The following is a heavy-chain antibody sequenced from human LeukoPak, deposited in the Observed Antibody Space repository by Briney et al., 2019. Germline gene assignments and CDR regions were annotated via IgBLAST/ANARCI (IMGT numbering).Heavy chain of an antibody. V-gene: IGHV4-39*01. CDR1: GGSISSYY. D-gene: IGHD2-15*01. CDR2: IFYSGST. Sequence: SETLSLTCNVSGGSISSYYWGWIRQPPGKGLEWIGSIFYSGSTYYNPSLKSRVTISVDTSKNQFSLKLSSVTAADTAVYSCARQNPSGGSCCHSDAFDIWGQGTMVTVSS. J-gene: IGHJ3*02. CDR3: ARQNPSGGSCCHSDAFDI.